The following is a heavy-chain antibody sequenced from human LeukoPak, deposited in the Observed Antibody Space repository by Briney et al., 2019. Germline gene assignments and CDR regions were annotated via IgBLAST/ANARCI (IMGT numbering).Heavy chain of an antibody. CDR1: GFTFSNYW. D-gene: IGHD4-11*01. CDR2: IKQDGSEM. J-gene: IGHJ4*02. CDR3: VRSPFSNGY. V-gene: IGHV3-7*03. Sequence: GGSLRLSCAASGFTFSNYWMTWVRQAPGKGLEWVANIKQDGSEMYYVDSVKGRFTISRDNAKNSLYLQMNSLRAEDTAVYYCVRSPFSNGYWGQGTLVTVSS.